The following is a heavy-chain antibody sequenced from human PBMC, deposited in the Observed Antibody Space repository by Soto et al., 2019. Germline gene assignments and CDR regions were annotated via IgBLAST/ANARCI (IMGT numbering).Heavy chain of an antibody. J-gene: IGHJ4*02. V-gene: IGHV1-2*04. Sequence: ASVKVSCKASGYIFTGYYMHWVRQAPGQGLEWMGWINPNSGDTNYTQKFQGWVTMTRDTSISTAYMELSRLRSDDTAVYYCATSRISIAVAGETEYYFDYWRQATLVTVSS. D-gene: IGHD6-19*01. CDR2: INPNSGDT. CDR3: ATSRISIAVAGETEYYFDY. CDR1: GYIFTGYY.